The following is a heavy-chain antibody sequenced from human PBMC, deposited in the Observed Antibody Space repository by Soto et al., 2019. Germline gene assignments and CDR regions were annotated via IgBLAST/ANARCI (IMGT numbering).Heavy chain of an antibody. CDR3: ARSRAAGTWYYGIDV. J-gene: IGHJ6*02. D-gene: IGHD6-13*01. V-gene: IGHV1-69*06. CDR1: GDTFSSYA. CDR2: IIPIIGTA. Sequence: QVQLVQSGAEVKMPGSSVKVSCKASGDTFSSYAISWVRQAPGQGLEWMGGIIPIIGTANYAQKFQGRVTITADKSTSTAYMELSSLRSEDTAVYYCARSRAAGTWYYGIDVWGQGTTVTVSS.